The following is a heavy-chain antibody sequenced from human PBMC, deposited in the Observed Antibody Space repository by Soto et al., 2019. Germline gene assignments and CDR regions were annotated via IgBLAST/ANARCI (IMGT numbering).Heavy chain of an antibody. V-gene: IGHV1-69*06. Sequence: QVQLVQSGAEVKKPVSSVKVSCKASGGTFSNYVVNWVRQAPGQGLEGMGRIIPISGAANYAQKFQGRVTITADKSTSTSYMEMSSLRSEDTAVHYCAREMTRTVVPYCDFWGQGTLVTVSS. J-gene: IGHJ4*02. CDR3: AREMTRTVVPYCDF. D-gene: IGHD1-7*01. CDR1: GGTFSNYV. CDR2: IIPISGAA.